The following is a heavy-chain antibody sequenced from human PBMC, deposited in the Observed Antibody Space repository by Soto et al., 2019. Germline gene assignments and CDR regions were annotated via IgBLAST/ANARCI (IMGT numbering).Heavy chain of an antibody. V-gene: IGHV3-74*01. CDR3: AKDLTWNQADY. Sequence: RLSCAASGFTFSNYWMHWVRQTPGTGLVWVSRISNDGSITNYADSVKGRFTISRDNAKNTLYLQMNSLRAEDTAVYYCAKDLTWNQADYWGQGALVTVSS. CDR2: ISNDGSIT. J-gene: IGHJ4*02. CDR1: GFTFSNYW. D-gene: IGHD1-1*01.